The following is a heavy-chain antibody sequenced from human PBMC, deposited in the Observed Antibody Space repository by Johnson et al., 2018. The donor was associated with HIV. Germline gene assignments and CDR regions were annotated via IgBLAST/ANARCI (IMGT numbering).Heavy chain of an antibody. J-gene: IGHJ3*02. CDR1: STYW. CDR3: ARASYVDAFDI. D-gene: IGHD1-26*01. V-gene: IGHV3-7*04. CDR2: IKQDGSEK. Sequence: STYWMSWFRQAPGKGLEWVANIKQDGSEKYYVDSVKGRFTISRDNAKNSLYLQMNSLRAEDTAVYYCARASYVDAFDIWGQGTMVTVSS.